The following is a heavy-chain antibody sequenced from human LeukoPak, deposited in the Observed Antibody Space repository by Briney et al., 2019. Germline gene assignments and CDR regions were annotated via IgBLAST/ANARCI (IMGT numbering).Heavy chain of an antibody. Sequence: SETLSLTCAVYGGSFSGYYWSWSRQPPGKGLEWIGEINHSGSTNYNPSLKSRVTISVDTSKNQFSLKLSSVTAADTALYYCASGKGRACGPYYYDSSGYYYFDYWGQGTLVTVSS. CDR2: INHSGST. V-gene: IGHV4-34*01. J-gene: IGHJ4*02. CDR3: ASGKGRACGPYYYDSSGYYYFDY. D-gene: IGHD3-22*01. CDR1: GGSFSGYY.